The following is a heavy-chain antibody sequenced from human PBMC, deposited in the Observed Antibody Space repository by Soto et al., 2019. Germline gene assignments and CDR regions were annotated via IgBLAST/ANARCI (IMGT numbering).Heavy chain of an antibody. Sequence: PSETLSLTCTVSGDSISTFYWGWMRQSPGKELEWIGYVYYTGSTNYNTSLKRRVTISVDRSKNQFSLKLTSANAADTAVYYCARGRTVRNYADDSSDYFYFFDYWGQGTQVTVSS. CDR3: ARGRTVRNYADDSSDYFYFFDY. CDR2: VYYTGST. V-gene: IGHV4-59*01. CDR1: GDSISTFY. D-gene: IGHD3-22*01. J-gene: IGHJ4*02.